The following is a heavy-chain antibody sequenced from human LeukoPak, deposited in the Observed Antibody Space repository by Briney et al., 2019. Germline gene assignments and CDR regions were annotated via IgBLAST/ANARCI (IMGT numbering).Heavy chain of an antibody. J-gene: IGHJ4*02. D-gene: IGHD3-3*01. CDR3: TRDFVF. CDR2: INQDGSVK. CDR1: GFAFSTYW. Sequence: PGGFLRLSCAASGFAFSTYWMDWVRQAPGKGLEWVGNINQDGSVKHYVDSVRGRFTISRDNARNSVYLQMSAPRVEDTAVYYCTRDFVFWGQGSLVTASS. V-gene: IGHV3-7*01.